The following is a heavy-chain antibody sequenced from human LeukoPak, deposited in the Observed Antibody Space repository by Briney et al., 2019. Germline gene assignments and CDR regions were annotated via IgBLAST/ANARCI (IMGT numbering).Heavy chain of an antibody. CDR2: ISGSGITT. CDR1: GFTFSNYA. CDR3: AKQYDFWSGPDY. Sequence: GGSLRLSCVASGFTFSNYAMSWVRLAPGRGLEWVSVISGSGITTFYADSVKGRFTISRDNSKNTLYLQMNSLRVEDTAVYYCAKQYDFWSGPDYWGQGTLVTVSS. D-gene: IGHD3-3*01. V-gene: IGHV3-23*01. J-gene: IGHJ4*02.